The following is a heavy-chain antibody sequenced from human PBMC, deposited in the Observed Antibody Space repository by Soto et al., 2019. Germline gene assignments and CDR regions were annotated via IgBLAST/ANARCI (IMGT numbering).Heavy chain of an antibody. Sequence: ASVKVSCKVSGYTLTELSMHWVRQAPGKGLEWMGGFDPEDGETIYAQKFQGRVTMTEDTSTDTAYMELSSLRSEDTAVYYCATDPLYCTNGVCDISSYWGQGTLVTVSS. CDR2: FDPEDGET. CDR1: GYTLTELS. CDR3: ATDPLYCTNGVCDISSY. J-gene: IGHJ4*02. V-gene: IGHV1-24*01. D-gene: IGHD2-8*01.